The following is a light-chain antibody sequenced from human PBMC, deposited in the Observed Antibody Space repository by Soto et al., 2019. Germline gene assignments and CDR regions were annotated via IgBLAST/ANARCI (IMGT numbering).Light chain of an antibody. J-gene: IGKJ5*01. Sequence: DIQMTQSPSSLSASVGDRVTITCRASQSISSYLNWYQQKPGKAPKLLIYAASSLQSGVPSRFRGGGSGTDFALTISSLQPEDFATYYCQQSYSTPPFGQGTRLEIK. CDR3: QQSYSTPP. V-gene: IGKV1-39*01. CDR2: AAS. CDR1: QSISSY.